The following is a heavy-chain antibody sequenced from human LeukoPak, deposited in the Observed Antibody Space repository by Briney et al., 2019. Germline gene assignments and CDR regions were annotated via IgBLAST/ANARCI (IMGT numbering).Heavy chain of an antibody. CDR2: VSHSGDT. Sequence: SETLSLTCAVSGGSISYNNWWSWVRQSPGKGLEWIGEVSHSGDTNCNPSLKSRLTMSVDKSKNQYSLKLSSVTAADTAVYYCATYYDTSGYKWNYRGQGTLVTVSS. CDR1: GGSISYNNW. D-gene: IGHD3-22*01. V-gene: IGHV4-4*02. CDR3: ATYYDTSGYKWNY. J-gene: IGHJ4*02.